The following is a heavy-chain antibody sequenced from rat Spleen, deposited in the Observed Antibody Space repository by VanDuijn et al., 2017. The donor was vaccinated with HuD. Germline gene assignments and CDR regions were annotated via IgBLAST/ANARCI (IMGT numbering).Heavy chain of an antibody. Sequence: EVQLVESGGGLVQPGRSLKLSCTVSGFTFSDYNMAWVRQAPTKGLDWVASITYDGGSTYYRDSVKGRFTISRDNAKSTLYLQMDSLRSEDTATYYCARGDSSSPRGGYWGQGVMVTVSS. CDR3: ARGDSSSPRGGY. D-gene: IGHD1-2*01. CDR1: GFTFSDYN. CDR2: ITYDGGST. J-gene: IGHJ2*01. V-gene: IGHV5-20*01.